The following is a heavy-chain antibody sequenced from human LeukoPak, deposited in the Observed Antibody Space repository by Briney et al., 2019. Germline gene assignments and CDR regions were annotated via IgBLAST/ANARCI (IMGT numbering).Heavy chain of an antibody. Sequence: SQTLSLTCTVSGASISSGNYYWSWIRQPAGKGLEWIGRVYISGTPTYNPSLKGRVSMSVDTSRNQFSLKLSSVTAADTAVYYCARGSGWSKGFDYWGQGTLVTVSS. CDR2: VYISGTP. J-gene: IGHJ4*02. D-gene: IGHD6-19*01. CDR1: GASISSGNYY. V-gene: IGHV4-61*02. CDR3: ARGSGWSKGFDY.